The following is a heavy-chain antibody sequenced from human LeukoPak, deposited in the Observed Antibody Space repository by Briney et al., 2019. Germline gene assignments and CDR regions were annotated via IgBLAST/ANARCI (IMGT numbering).Heavy chain of an antibody. Sequence: GGSLRLSCAASGFTFSSYAMGWVRQAPGKGLEWVSAISGSGGSTYYADSVKGRFTISRDNSKNTLYLQMNSLKTEDTAVYYCTTDPRSGSRITGTLWGQGTLVTVSS. CDR3: TTDPRSGSRITGTL. V-gene: IGHV3-23*01. CDR1: GFTFSSYA. J-gene: IGHJ4*02. CDR2: ISGSGGST. D-gene: IGHD1-20*01.